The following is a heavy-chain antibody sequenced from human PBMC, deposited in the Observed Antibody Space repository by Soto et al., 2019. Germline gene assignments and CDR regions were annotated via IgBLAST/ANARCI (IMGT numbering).Heavy chain of an antibody. J-gene: IGHJ6*02. CDR3: ARGGRGSSVPYYYYYGMDV. V-gene: IGHV4-34*01. Sequence: PSETLSLTCAVYGGSFSGYYWSWIRQPPGKGLEWIGEINHSGSTNYNPSLKSRVTISVDTSKNQFSLKLSSVTAADTAVYYCARGGRGSSVPYYYYYGMDVWGQGTTVTVSS. CDR2: INHSGST. CDR1: GGSFSGYY. D-gene: IGHD6-6*01.